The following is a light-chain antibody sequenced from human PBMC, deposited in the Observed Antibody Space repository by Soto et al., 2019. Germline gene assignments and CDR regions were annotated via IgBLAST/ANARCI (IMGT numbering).Light chain of an antibody. V-gene: IGKV1-5*03. CDR1: QNINNW. CDR3: QHYNSYSEA. J-gene: IGKJ1*01. Sequence: DIQMTQSPSTLPASVGDRVTITCRASQNINNWLAWYQQKPGKGPSLLIYKASNLESGVSSRFSGSGSGTEFTLTNSSLQPDDFATYYCQHYNSYSEAFGQGTKVDIK. CDR2: KAS.